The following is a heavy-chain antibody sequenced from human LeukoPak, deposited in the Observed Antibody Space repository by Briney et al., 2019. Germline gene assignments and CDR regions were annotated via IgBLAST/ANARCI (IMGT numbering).Heavy chain of an antibody. J-gene: IGHJ6*04. CDR3: AREFYDILTGYYYGMDV. V-gene: IGHV4-59*01. Sequence: SETLSLTCTVSGGSISSYYWSWIRQPPGKGREWSGYIYYSGSTNYNPSLKSRVTISVDTSKNQFSLKLSSVTAADTAVYYCAREFYDILTGYYYGMDVWGKGTTVTVSS. CDR2: IYYSGST. CDR1: GGSISSYY. D-gene: IGHD3-9*01.